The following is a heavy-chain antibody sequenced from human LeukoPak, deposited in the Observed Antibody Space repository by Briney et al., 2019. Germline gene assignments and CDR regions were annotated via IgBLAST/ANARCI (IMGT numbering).Heavy chain of an antibody. CDR1: GGSISSYY. J-gene: IGHJ4*02. D-gene: IGHD3-9*01. CDR3: ARHTIAGLPVG. Sequence: SETLSLTCTVSGGSISSYYWSWILQPPGKGLEWIGYIYTSGSTNYNPSLKSRVTISVDTSKNQFSLKLSSVTAADTAVYYCARHTIAGLPVGWGQGTLVTVSS. CDR2: IYTSGST. V-gene: IGHV4-4*09.